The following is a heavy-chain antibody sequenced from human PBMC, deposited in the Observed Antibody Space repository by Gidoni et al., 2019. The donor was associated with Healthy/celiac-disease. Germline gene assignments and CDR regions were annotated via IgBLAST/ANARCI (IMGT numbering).Heavy chain of an antibody. V-gene: IGHV3-33*01. Sequence: QVQLVESGGGVVQPGRSLRRSSAASGFTFSSYGMHWVRQAPGKGLELVSVIWYDGSNKYYADLVKGRFTISRDTSKNTLYLQMNSLRAEDTAVYYCARGVATGFDYWGQGTLVTVSS. CDR1: GFTFSSYG. CDR3: ARGVATGFDY. D-gene: IGHD5-12*01. CDR2: IWYDGSNK. J-gene: IGHJ4*02.